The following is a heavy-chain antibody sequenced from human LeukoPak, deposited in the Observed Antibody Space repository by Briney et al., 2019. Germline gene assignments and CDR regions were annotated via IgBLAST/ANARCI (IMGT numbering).Heavy chain of an antibody. V-gene: IGHV4-61*02. CDR2: IYTSGNT. CDR1: GDSISSGSYY. CDR3: AREVGGSYYGPTDH. J-gene: IGHJ4*02. D-gene: IGHD3-10*01. Sequence: SETLSLTXTVSGDSISSGSYYWSWIRQPAGKGLEWSRRIYTSGNTYYNPSLKSRVTISVDTSKNQFSLKLSSVTAADTAMYYCAREVGGSYYGPTDHWGQGTLVTVST.